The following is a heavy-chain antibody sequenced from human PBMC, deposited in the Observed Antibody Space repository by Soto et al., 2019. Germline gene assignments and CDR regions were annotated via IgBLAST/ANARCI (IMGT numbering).Heavy chain of an antibody. D-gene: IGHD6-19*01. CDR1: GYAFVSYG. Sequence: QVQLVQSGAEVKKPGASVKVSCKASGYAFVSYGINWVRQAPGQGLEWMGWISPHNGITSYEPNLQGRITMTTDTSKNTAFMDLRSLTSDDTAVYYCATSIDYPSGWEFDYWGQGTLVTVSS. V-gene: IGHV1-18*01. CDR2: ISPHNGIT. CDR3: ATSIDYPSGWEFDY. J-gene: IGHJ4*02.